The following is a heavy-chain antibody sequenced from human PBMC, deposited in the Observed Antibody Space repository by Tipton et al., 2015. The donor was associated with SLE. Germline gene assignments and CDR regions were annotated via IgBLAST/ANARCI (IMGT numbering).Heavy chain of an antibody. V-gene: IGHV4-28*02. CDR2: IYYGGTI. CDR1: GASTNTKY. J-gene: IGHJ2*01. D-gene: IGHD5-18*01. CDR3: ARTAGRSVKLWYFDL. Sequence: TLSLTCTVSGASTNTKYWTWIRQSPGKGLEWIGHIYYGGTIYYNPSLKSRVTMSIDTSKNQFSLKLSSVTDVDTAVYYCARTAGRSVKLWYFDLWGRGTLVTVSS.